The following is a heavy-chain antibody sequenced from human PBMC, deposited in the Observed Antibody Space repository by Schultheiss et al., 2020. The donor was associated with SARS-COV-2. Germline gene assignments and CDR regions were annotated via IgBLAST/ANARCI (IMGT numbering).Heavy chain of an antibody. CDR2: ISSGSSYT. Sequence: GGSLRLSCAASGFTFSDYYMSWIRQAPGKGLEWVSYISSGSSYTNYADSAKGRFTISRDSSKNTLYLQMNSLRAEDTAVYYCARGDMVRGVPYYYYYYGMDVWGQGTTVTVSS. D-gene: IGHD3-10*01. CDR1: GFTFSDYY. CDR3: ARGDMVRGVPYYYYYYGMDV. J-gene: IGHJ6*02. V-gene: IGHV3-11*06.